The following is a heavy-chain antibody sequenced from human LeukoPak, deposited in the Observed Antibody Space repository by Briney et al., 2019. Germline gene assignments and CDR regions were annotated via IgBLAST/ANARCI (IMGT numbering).Heavy chain of an antibody. CDR1: GFTFSSSW. CDR2: IKQDGSKK. CDR3: TRVGYIDEGIDY. J-gene: IGHJ4*02. V-gene: IGHV3-7*04. D-gene: IGHD5-24*01. Sequence: GGSLRLSCAASGFTFSSSWMSWVRQAPGKGLEWVANIKQDGSKKSYVDSVKGRFTISRDNAKNSLYLQMNSLRAEDTAIYYCTRVGYIDEGIDYWGQGTLVTVSS.